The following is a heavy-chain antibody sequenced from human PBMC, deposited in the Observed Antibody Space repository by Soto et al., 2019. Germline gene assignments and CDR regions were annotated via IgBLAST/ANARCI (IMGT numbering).Heavy chain of an antibody. J-gene: IGHJ4*02. V-gene: IGHV4-34*01. CDR1: GGSFSGYY. D-gene: IGHD4-17*01. CDR2: IKPSGTT. CDR3: ARGRDGGAAI. Sequence: QVQLQQWGAGLLKPSETLSLTCAVYGGSFSGYYWSWIRQPPGKGLEWIGEIKPSGTTNYTPSLKSRVTMSGDTPKNQSSLKMTSVTAADTAVYYCARGRDGGAAIWGQGTLVTVSS.